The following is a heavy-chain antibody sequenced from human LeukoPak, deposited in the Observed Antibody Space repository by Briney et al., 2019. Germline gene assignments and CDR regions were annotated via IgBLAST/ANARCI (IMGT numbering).Heavy chain of an antibody. CDR3: ARGQTDLLRNYFDY. V-gene: IGHV3-66*01. J-gene: IGHJ4*02. Sequence: PGGSLRLSCAASGFMVGHKYMSWVRQAPGKGLEWLSIIYAGGNTYSADSVKGRFTISRDNSRNTVYLPMNNLRDGDAAVYYCARGQTDLLRNYFDYWGPGTPVTVSS. CDR2: IYAGGNT. CDR1: GFMVGHKY.